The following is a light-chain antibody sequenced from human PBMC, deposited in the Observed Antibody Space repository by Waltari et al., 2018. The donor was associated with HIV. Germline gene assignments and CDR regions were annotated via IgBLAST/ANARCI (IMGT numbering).Light chain of an antibody. Sequence: VLTQSPDFLTVSQGERATINCTSRQTVSSTSNDKSYLAWYQQQPGQPPKLLVSGASSRHPGVPDRFSGSGSGTSFTLTIDNLQPEDVGIYYCQQYYTTPLFGGGTKVEI. CDR3: QQYYTTPL. J-gene: IGKJ4*01. CDR1: QTVSSTSNDKSY. V-gene: IGKV4-1*01. CDR2: GAS.